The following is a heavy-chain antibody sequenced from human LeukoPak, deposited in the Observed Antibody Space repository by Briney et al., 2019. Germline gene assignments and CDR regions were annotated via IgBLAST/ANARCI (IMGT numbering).Heavy chain of an antibody. CDR1: DGSISSGDYY. CDR3: SRCPQYHGNSGYYHYYDMDG. V-gene: IGHV4-31*03. CDR2: IYYSGST. Sequence: PSETLSLTCTVSDGSISSGDYYWSWIRQHPGKGLEWIGYIYYSGSTYYNPSLKSRITISVDTSKNQFSLKLSSVTASDTAVYYWSRCPQYHGNSGYYHYYDMDGRGKGTTVTVSS. D-gene: IGHD5-12*01. J-gene: IGHJ6*03.